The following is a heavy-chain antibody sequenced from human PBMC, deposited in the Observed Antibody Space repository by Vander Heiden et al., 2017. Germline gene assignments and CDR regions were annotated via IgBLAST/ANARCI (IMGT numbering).Heavy chain of an antibody. CDR1: GFTFDDYA. Sequence: EVQLVESGGGLVQPGRSLRLSCAASGFTFDDYAMPWVRQAPGKGLEWVSGISWNSGSIGYADSVKGRFTISRDNAKNSLYLQMNSLRAEDTALYYCAKEYYYGSGSYYKSSYFDYWGQGTLVTVSS. D-gene: IGHD3-10*01. J-gene: IGHJ4*02. CDR2: ISWNSGSI. V-gene: IGHV3-9*01. CDR3: AKEYYYGSGSYYKSSYFDY.